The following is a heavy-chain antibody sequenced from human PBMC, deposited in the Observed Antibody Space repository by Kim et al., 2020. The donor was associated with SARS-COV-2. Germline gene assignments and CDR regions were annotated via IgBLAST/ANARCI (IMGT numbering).Heavy chain of an antibody. CDR2: INHSGST. CDR3: ARGKAILWFGEFRTPYYFDY. Sequence: SETLSLTCAVYGGSFSGYYWSWIRQPPGKGLEWIGEINHSGSTNYNPSLKSRVTISVDTSKNQFSLKLSSMTAADTAVYYCARGKAILWFGEFRTPYYFDYWGQGTLVTVSS. D-gene: IGHD3-10*01. CDR1: GGSFSGYY. J-gene: IGHJ4*02. V-gene: IGHV4-34*01.